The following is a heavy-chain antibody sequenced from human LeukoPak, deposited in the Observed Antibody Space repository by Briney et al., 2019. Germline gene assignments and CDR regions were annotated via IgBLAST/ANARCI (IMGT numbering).Heavy chain of an antibody. V-gene: IGHV3-21*01. CDR2: ISSSSSFR. CDR1: GFTFSSHS. D-gene: IGHD4-17*01. CDR3: ARHVPHYGDYSAANYYYYGMDV. J-gene: IGHJ6*02. Sequence: SGGSLRLSCAGSGFTFSSHSINWVRQAPGKGLEWVSSISSSSSFRYYADSVRGRFTISRDNAKNSVYLQMNSLRAEDTAVYYCARHVPHYGDYSAANYYYYGMDVWGQGTTVTVSS.